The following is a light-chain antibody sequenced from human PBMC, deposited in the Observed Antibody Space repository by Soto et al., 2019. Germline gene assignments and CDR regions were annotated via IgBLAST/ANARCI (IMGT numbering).Light chain of an antibody. CDR3: QQLWTYPLT. Sequence: DTQLTQSPSFLSASVGDRVTITCRASQDVSRSVGWYQQKPGKAPKLLFSAASTLHSGVPSRFSGSGSGTDFTLTISSLQPEDFATYYCQQLWTYPLTFGGGTKVEI. CDR2: AAS. J-gene: IGKJ4*01. CDR1: QDVSRS. V-gene: IGKV1-9*01.